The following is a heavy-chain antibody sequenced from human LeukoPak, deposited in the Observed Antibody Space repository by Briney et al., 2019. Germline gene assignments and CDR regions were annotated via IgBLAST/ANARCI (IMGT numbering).Heavy chain of an antibody. J-gene: IGHJ6*02. CDR3: ARVSSYDSTFYYYYYGMDV. Sequence: GGSLRLSCAASGFTFSGYEMNWVRQAPGKGLEWVSYISSSGSTIYYADSVKGRFTISRDNAKNSLYLQMNSLRAEDTAVYYCARVSSYDSTFYYYYYGMDVWGQGTTVIVSS. V-gene: IGHV3-48*03. CDR1: GFTFSGYE. D-gene: IGHD2-2*01. CDR2: ISSSGSTI.